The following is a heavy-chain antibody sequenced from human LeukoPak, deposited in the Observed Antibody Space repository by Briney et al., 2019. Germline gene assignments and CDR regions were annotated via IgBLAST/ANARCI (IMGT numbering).Heavy chain of an antibody. D-gene: IGHD2-2*01. CDR2: MNPNSGNT. Sequence: ASVKVSCKASGYTFTSYGISWVRQATGQGLEWMGWMNPNSGNTGYAQKFQGRVTMTRNTSISTAYMELSSLRSEDTAVYYCARRYIVVVPAAKRYYYYYMDVWGKGTTVTISS. V-gene: IGHV1-8*02. CDR1: GYTFTSYG. J-gene: IGHJ6*03. CDR3: ARRYIVVVPAAKRYYYYYMDV.